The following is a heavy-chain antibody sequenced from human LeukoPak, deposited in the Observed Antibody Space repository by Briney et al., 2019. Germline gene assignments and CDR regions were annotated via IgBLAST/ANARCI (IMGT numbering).Heavy chain of an antibody. D-gene: IGHD3-10*01. CDR3: AKDLYYYGSGSCFDY. CDR2: ISSSGSTI. CDR1: GFTFSSYE. J-gene: IGHJ4*02. Sequence: GGSLRLSCAASGFTFSSYEMNWVRRAPGKGLEWVSYISSSGSTIYYADPVKGRFTISRDNSKNTLYLQMNSLRAEDTAVYYCAKDLYYYGSGSCFDYWGQGTLVTVSS. V-gene: IGHV3-48*03.